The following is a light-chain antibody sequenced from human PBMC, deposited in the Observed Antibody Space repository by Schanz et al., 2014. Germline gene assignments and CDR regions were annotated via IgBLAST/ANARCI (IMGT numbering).Light chain of an antibody. CDR3: QHYGSSPYT. V-gene: IGKV3-20*01. Sequence: VLTQSPGTLSLSPGERATLSCRASQSVSSSFLAWYQHKPGQAPRLLIYAASHRATGIPDRFSGSGSGTDFTLIISRLEPEDFAVYYCQHYGSSPYTFGQGTKVEIK. CDR2: AAS. CDR1: QSVSSSF. J-gene: IGKJ2*01.